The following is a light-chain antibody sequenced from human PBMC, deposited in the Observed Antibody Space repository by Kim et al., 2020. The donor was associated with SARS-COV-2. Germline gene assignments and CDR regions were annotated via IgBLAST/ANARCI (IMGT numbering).Light chain of an antibody. V-gene: IGKV1-9*01. Sequence: ASVGDRVTFTCRASQGISTSLAWYQQKPGKAPKLLIYSASTLQSGVPSRFSGGGSGTDFTLTISSLQPEDFASYYCQQLNSYPRTFGQGTKVDIK. CDR1: QGISTS. J-gene: IGKJ1*01. CDR3: QQLNSYPRT. CDR2: SAS.